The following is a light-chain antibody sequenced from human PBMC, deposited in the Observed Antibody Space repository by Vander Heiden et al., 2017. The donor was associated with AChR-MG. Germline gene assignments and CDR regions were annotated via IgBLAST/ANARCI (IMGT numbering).Light chain of an antibody. CDR2: AAS. J-gene: IGKJ1*01. CDR3: QQSYSTPT. CDR1: QSINSY. Sequence: DIQMTQSPSSLSASVGDRVTITCRASQSINSYLNWYQHKPGKAPNLLIYAASRLQSGVPSRFSGSGSETDFTLTISRLQPEDFATYYCQQSYSTPTFGQRTKVEIK. V-gene: IGKV1-39*01.